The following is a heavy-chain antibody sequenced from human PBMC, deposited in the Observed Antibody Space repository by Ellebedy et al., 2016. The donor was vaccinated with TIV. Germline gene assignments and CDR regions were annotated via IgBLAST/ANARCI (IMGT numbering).Heavy chain of an antibody. CDR2: IDYSGNT. CDR1: GGSIRGYY. J-gene: IGHJ6*02. V-gene: IGHV4-59*01. CDR3: ARDGVDGMDV. D-gene: IGHD2-15*01. Sequence: MPSETLSLTCSVSGGSIRGYYWTCVRQTPGKGLEWMGNIDYSGNTKYNPSLKSRVTISIDRSKNQFSLNLRSASAADTAVYYCARDGVDGMDVWGQGTTVAVSS.